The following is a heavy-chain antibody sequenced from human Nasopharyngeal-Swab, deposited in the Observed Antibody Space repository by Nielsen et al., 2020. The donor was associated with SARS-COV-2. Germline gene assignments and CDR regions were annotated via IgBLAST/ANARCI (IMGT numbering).Heavy chain of an antibody. CDR2: INSDGSST. J-gene: IGHJ6*02. Sequence: GGSLRLSCAASGFTFSTYWMSWVRQAPGKGLVWVSRINSDGSSTSYADSVKGRFTISRDNAKNTLYLQMNSLRAEDTAVYYCARSWRGPVYYYYGMDVWGQGTTVTVSS. V-gene: IGHV3-74*01. CDR1: GFTFSTYW. CDR3: ARSWRGPVYYYYGMDV. D-gene: IGHD3-16*01.